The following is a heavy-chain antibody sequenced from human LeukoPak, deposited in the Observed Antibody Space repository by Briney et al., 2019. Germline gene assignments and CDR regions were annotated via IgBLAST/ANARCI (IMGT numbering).Heavy chain of an antibody. Sequence: SETLSLICTVSGGSVSSYYWSWIRQPPGKGLEWIGYIYYSGSTNYNPSLKSRVTISVDTSKNQFSLKLSSVTAADTAVYYCARVSWFGELSSLYYYYYYMDVWGKGTTVTISS. CDR3: ARVSWFGELSSLYYYYYYMDV. D-gene: IGHD3-10*01. CDR2: IYYSGST. CDR1: GGSVSSYY. V-gene: IGHV4-59*02. J-gene: IGHJ6*03.